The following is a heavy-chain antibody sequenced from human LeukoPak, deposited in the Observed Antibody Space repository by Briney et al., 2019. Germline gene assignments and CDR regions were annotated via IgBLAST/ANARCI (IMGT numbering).Heavy chain of an antibody. Sequence: ASVKVSCKASGYTFTSYGISWVRQAPGQGLECMGWISAYNGNTNYAQKLQGRVTMTTDTSTSTAYMELRSLRSDDTAVYYCARDLVGYSSSSYGWASISMFDYWGQGTLVTVSS. D-gene: IGHD6-13*01. CDR2: ISAYNGNT. J-gene: IGHJ4*02. CDR3: ARDLVGYSSSSYGWASISMFDY. CDR1: GYTFTSYG. V-gene: IGHV1-18*01.